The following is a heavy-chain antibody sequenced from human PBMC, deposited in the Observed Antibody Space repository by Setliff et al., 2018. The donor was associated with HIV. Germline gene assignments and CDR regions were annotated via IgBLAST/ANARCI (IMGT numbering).Heavy chain of an antibody. J-gene: IGHJ5*02. CDR1: GGSLSGHY. CDR3: ARVYYNLWSSYFWEHVQLDP. CDR2: INHSGST. V-gene: IGHV4-34*01. D-gene: IGHD3-3*01. Sequence: SETLSLTCAVYGGSLSGHYWTWIRQPPGKGLEWIGEINHSGSTTYNPSLKSRVTIKVDTFHNQFSLKLSSVTAADTAVYYCARVYYNLWSSYFWEHVQLDPWGQGTRVTVSS.